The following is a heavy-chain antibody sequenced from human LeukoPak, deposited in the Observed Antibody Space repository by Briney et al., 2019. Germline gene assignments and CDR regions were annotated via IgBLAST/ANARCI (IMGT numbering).Heavy chain of an antibody. V-gene: IGHV4-59*12. CDR2: IYYSGST. J-gene: IGHJ4*02. CDR3: ARGIVGARDFDY. Sequence: SETLSLTCTVSGGSISSYYWSWIRQPPGKGLEWIGYIYYSGSTYYNPSPKSRVTISVDTSKNQFSLKLSSVTAADTAVYYCARGIVGARDFDYWGQGTLVTVSS. CDR1: GGSISSYY. D-gene: IGHD1-26*01.